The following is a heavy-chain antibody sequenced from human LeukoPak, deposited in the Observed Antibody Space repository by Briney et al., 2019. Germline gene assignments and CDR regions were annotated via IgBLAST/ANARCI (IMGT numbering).Heavy chain of an antibody. J-gene: IGHJ4*02. CDR1: GDSISSGSCY. V-gene: IGHV4-61*02. Sequence: SETLSRTCTVSGDSISSGSCYWNWIRQPAGKGLEWIGRVYMNRNINYNPSLKSRVTISADTSKNQFSLQLTSVTAADTAVYYCASLGSNDYWGQGTLVTVSS. CDR3: ASLGSNDY. D-gene: IGHD2-15*01. CDR2: VYMNRNI.